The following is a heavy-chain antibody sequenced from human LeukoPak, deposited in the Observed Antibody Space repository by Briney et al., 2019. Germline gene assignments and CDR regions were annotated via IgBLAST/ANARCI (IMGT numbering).Heavy chain of an antibody. CDR3: TRASLYCSGGSCYSYY. CDR1: GFTFGDYA. Sequence: GGSLRLSCTASGFTFGDYAMSWVRQAPGKGLEWVGFIRSKAYGGTTEYVASVKGRFTISRDDSKSIAYLQMNSLKTEDTAVYYCTRASLYCSGGSCYSYYWGQGTLVTVSS. V-gene: IGHV3-49*04. J-gene: IGHJ4*02. D-gene: IGHD2-15*01. CDR2: IRSKAYGGTT.